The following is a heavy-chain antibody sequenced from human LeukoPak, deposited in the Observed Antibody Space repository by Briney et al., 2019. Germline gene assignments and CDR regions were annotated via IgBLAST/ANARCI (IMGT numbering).Heavy chain of an antibody. V-gene: IGHV3-21*06. J-gene: IGHJ6*02. CDR1: GFTFSSYT. Sequence: GGSLRLSCAASGFTFSSYTMNWVRQAPGKGLEWVSSISSSSSYMYYADSVKGRFTISRDNARNSLYLQMNSLRAEDTAVYYCARDRDVPAIGMDVWGQGTTVTVSS. CDR2: ISSSSSYM. CDR3: ARDRDVPAIGMDV.